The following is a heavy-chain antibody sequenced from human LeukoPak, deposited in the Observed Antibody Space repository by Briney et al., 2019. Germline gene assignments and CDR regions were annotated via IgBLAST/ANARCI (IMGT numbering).Heavy chain of an antibody. CDR2: ISAYNGNT. J-gene: IGHJ3*02. CDR3: ARVRPLYSGSYFDI. CDR1: GYTFTGYY. V-gene: IGHV1-18*04. D-gene: IGHD1-26*01. Sequence: AASVKVSCKASGYTFTGYYMHWVRQAPGQGLEWMGWISAYNGNTNYAQKLQGRVTMTTDTSTSTAYMELRSLRSDDTAVYYCARVRPLYSGSYFDIWGQGTMVTVSS.